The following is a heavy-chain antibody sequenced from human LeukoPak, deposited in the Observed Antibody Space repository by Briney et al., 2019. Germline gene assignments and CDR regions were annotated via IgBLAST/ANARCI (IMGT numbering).Heavy chain of an antibody. J-gene: IGHJ6*02. D-gene: IGHD6-13*01. CDR2: IIPIFGTA. V-gene: IGHV1-69*13. CDR3: ARALTIAAAGIYYYYYGMDV. CDR1: GGTFSSYA. Sequence: ASVKVSCKASGGTFSSYAISWVRQAPGQGLEWMGGIIPIFGTANYAQKFQGRVTITADESTSTAYMELSSLRSEDTAVYYCARALTIAAAGIYYYYYGMDVWGQGTTVTVSS.